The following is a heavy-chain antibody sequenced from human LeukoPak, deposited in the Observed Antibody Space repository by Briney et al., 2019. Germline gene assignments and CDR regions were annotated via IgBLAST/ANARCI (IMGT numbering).Heavy chain of an antibody. CDR1: GRSISSSSYY. D-gene: IGHD5-18*01. Sequence: SETLSLTCTVSGRSISSSSYYWGWIRPPPGKGLEWIGSIYYSGSTYYNPSLKSRVTISVDTSKNQFSLKLSSVTAADTAVYYCARDLNTAMVTPGYWGKGTLVTVSS. CDR2: IYYSGST. CDR3: ARDLNTAMVTPGY. J-gene: IGHJ4*02. V-gene: IGHV4-39*07.